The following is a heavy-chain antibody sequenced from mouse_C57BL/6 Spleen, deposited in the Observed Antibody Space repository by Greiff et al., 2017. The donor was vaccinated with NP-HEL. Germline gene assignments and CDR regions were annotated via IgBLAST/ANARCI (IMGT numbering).Heavy chain of an antibody. CDR3: ARDGYDYDEGYAMDY. V-gene: IGHV1-64*01. CDR1: GYTFTSSW. D-gene: IGHD2-4*01. Sequence: QVQLQQPGAELVKPGASVKLSCKASGYTFTSSWMHWLKQRPGQGLEWIGLIHPNSGSTNYNEKFKSKATLTVDKSSSPAYMQLSSLTSADSAVYYCARDGYDYDEGYAMDYWGQGTTVTVSS. J-gene: IGHJ4*01. CDR2: IHPNSGST.